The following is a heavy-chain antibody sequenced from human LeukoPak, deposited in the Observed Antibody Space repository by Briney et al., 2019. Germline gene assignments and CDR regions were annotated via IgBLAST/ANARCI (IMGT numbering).Heavy chain of an antibody. CDR3: ARAGYDILTALDY. V-gene: IGHV3-33*01. J-gene: IGHJ4*02. CDR2: IWYDGSNK. D-gene: IGHD3-9*01. CDR1: GFTFSGYG. Sequence: GRSLRLSCAASGFTFSGYGMHWVRQAPGKGLEWVAVIWYDGSNKYYADAVKGRFTISRDNSKNTLYLQMNSLRAEDTAVYYCARAGYDILTALDYWGQGTLVTVSS.